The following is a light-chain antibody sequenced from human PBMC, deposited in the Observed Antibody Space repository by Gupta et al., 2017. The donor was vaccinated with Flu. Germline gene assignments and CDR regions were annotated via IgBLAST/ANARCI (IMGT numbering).Light chain of an antibody. CDR3: QQNNNWPPRT. Sequence: EILMTQSPATLSVSPGERATLSCRASQSVSSNLAWYQQKPGQAPRLLIYGASTRDTGFPARYSGSGYGTDLTLTISSRQLEDFAVYYFQQNNNWPPRTFGQGTKVEIK. V-gene: IGKV3-15*01. CDR2: GAS. J-gene: IGKJ1*01. CDR1: QSVSSN.